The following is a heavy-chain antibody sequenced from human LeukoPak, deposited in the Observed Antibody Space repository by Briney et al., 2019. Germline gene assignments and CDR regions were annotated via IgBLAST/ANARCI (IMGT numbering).Heavy chain of an antibody. Sequence: GGSLRLSCAASGFTFSSYAKSWVRQAPGKGLEWVSLISSGSSFTYYADSVKGRFTIYRDNAKNSLYLQMNSLGVEDTAVYYCARRGGQDTLTAYPDYWGQGTLVTVSS. V-gene: IGHV3-21*01. CDR1: GFTFSSYA. CDR2: ISSGSSFT. CDR3: ARRGGQDTLTAYPDY. D-gene: IGHD3-9*01. J-gene: IGHJ4*02.